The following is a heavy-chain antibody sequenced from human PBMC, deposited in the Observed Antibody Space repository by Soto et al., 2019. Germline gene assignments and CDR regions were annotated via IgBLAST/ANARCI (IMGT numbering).Heavy chain of an antibody. D-gene: IGHD2-15*01. CDR2: INAGNGNT. J-gene: IGHJ4*02. V-gene: IGHV1-3*05. CDR1: GYTFTSYA. CDR3: ARDILFDY. Sequence: QVQLVQSGAEEKKPGASVKVSCKASGYTFTSYAMHWVRQAPGQRLEWMGWINAGNGNTKYSQKFQGRVTITRDTSASTAYMELSRVSSEDTGVYYCARDILFDYGGQGALATVSS.